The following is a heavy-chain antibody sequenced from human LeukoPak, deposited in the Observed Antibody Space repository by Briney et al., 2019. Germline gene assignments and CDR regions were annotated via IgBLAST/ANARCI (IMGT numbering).Heavy chain of an antibody. CDR3: ARPPDHYYYYMDV. Sequence: GGSLRLSCAASGFTFSSYAMHWVRQAPGKGLEWVAVISYDGSNKYYADSVKGRFTISRDNSKNTLYLQMNSLRAEDTAVYYCARPPDHYYYYMDVWGKGTTVTVSS. CDR1: GFTFSSYA. CDR2: ISYDGSNK. D-gene: IGHD1-14*01. J-gene: IGHJ6*03. V-gene: IGHV3-30*04.